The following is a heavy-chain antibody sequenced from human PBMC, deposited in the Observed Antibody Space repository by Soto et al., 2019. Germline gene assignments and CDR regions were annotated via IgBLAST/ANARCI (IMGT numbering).Heavy chain of an antibody. V-gene: IGHV3-15*07. D-gene: IGHD6-13*01. CDR1: GVTFSNAW. Sequence: GGPMRHWCAAAGVTFSNAWRNWVSKAPGKGLEWVGRIKSKTDGGTTDYAAPVKGRFTISRDDSKNTLYLQMNSLKTEDTAVYYCTTAPGYSSSWDDAFDIWGQGTMVPVSS. CDR2: IKSKTDGGTT. J-gene: IGHJ3*02. CDR3: TTAPGYSSSWDDAFDI.